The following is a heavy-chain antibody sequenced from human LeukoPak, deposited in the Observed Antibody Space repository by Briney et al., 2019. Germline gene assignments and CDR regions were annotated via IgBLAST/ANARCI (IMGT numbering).Heavy chain of an antibody. CDR2: IYYSGST. V-gene: IGHV4-59*08. J-gene: IGHJ4*02. CDR3: ARHSTFDY. CDR1: GGSISSYY. Sequence: SSETLSLTCTVSGGSISSYYWSWIRQPPGKGLEWIGYIYYSGSTNYNPSLKSRVTISVDTSKNQFSLKLSSVIGADTAVYYCARHSTFDYWGQGTLVTVSS.